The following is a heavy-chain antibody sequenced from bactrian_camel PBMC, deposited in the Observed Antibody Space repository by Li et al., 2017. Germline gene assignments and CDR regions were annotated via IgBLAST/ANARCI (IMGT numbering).Heavy chain of an antibody. CDR3: GKGGSSSRPDV. CDR1: GFTFSSPA. D-gene: IGHD8*01. CDR2: IDNWGWSK. Sequence: HVQLVESGGGLVQPGGSLRLSCVFSGFTFSSPAMVWVRQAPGKGLEWVSTIDNWGWSKSYAESVKGRFTTSRDNNKNMLYLQLSSLKTEDTAMYYCGKGGSSSRPDVRGQGTQVTVS. J-gene: IGHJ4*01. V-gene: IGHV3S1*01.